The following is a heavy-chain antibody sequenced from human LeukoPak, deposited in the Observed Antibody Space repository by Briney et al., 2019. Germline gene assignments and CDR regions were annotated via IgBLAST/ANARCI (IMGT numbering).Heavy chain of an antibody. CDR2: IGGSGGNT. J-gene: IGHJ5*02. D-gene: IGHD6-19*01. Sequence: GGSLRLSCAASGFTFSSYAMNWVRQAPGKGLEWVSSIGGSGGNTYYADSVKGRFTISRDNSKNTLYLQMNNLRTEDTAVYYCAKMYSSAWFGKSWGQGTLVTVSS. CDR1: GFTFSSYA. V-gene: IGHV3-23*01. CDR3: AKMYSSAWFGKS.